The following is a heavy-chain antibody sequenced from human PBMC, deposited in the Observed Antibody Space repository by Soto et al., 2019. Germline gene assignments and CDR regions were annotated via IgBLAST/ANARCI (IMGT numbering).Heavy chain of an antibody. CDR2: MHSNGVH. J-gene: IGHJ4*02. V-gene: IGHV4-59*02. CDR1: GAFVSGTF. CDR3: ARSGNTFNRVV. Sequence: KPSETLSFTCIVSGAFVSGTFWSWTGQPPGKGLEYIAVMHSNGVHCYNNALKCRGSVSVDTSHSQISLNLKSVPAEDTAVYYSARSGNTFNRVVWGRGILVTVS. D-gene: IGHD2-2*02.